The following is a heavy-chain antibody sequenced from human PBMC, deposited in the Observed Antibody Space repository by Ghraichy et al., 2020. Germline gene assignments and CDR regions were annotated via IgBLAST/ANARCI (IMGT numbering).Heavy chain of an antibody. D-gene: IGHD6-19*01. CDR1: GYTFTSYG. CDR2: ISAYNGNT. J-gene: IGHJ5*02. V-gene: IGHV1-18*01. CDR3: ARDSHHLYSSGWYWFDP. Sequence: ASVKVSCKASGYTFTSYGISWVRQAPGQGLEWMGWISAYNGNTNYAQKLQGRVTMTTDTSTSTAYMELRSLRSDDTAVYYCARDSHHLYSSGWYWFDPWGQGTLVTVS.